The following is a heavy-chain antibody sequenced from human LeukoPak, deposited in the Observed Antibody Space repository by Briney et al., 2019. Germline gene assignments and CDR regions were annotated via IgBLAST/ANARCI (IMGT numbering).Heavy chain of an antibody. CDR1: GFTFSSYA. Sequence: GGSLRLSCAASGFTFSSYAMSWVRQTPGKGLEWVSAISGSGGSTYYADSVKGRFTISRDNSKNTLYLQMNSLRGEDTAVYYCAKRREYCSSTSCYTTDWGQGTLVTVSS. CDR3: AKRREYCSSTSCYTTD. CDR2: ISGSGGST. V-gene: IGHV3-23*01. D-gene: IGHD2-2*02. J-gene: IGHJ4*02.